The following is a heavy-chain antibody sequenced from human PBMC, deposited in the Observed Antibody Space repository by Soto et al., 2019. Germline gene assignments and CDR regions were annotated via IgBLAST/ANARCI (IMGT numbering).Heavy chain of an antibody. CDR1: GDSVSTNHW. CDR2: AYHNGLT. V-gene: IGHV4-4*02. CDR3: ARDAAVPGESDRFEY. Sequence: SETLSLTCAVSGDSVSTNHWWSFVRQAPGKGLEWIGEAYHNGLTNYNPSLKSRVTMSVDTSKNHFSLNLTSVNASDTAISYFARDAAVPGESDRFEYLDRGTLVAVST. D-gene: IGHD2-15*01. J-gene: IGHJ4*02.